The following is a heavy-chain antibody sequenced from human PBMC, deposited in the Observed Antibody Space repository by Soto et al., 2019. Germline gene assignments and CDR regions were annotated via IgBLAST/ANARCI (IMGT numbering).Heavy chain of an antibody. Sequence: QVQLVQSGAEVKKPGASVKVSCKASGYTFTGNAMHWVRQAPGQRLEWMGWINTGNGNTKDSRKFQGRVTITRDTSATTAHMELSSLRSEDTAAYYCAREGYDRSGYPLGYWGQGTLVTGSA. CDR2: INTGNGNT. V-gene: IGHV1-3*04. CDR1: GYTFTGNA. J-gene: IGHJ4*02. D-gene: IGHD3-22*01. CDR3: AREGYDRSGYPLGY.